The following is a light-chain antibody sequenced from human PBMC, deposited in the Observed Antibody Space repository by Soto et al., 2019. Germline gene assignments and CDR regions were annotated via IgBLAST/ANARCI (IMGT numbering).Light chain of an antibody. CDR1: QGISSY. CDR2: AAS. J-gene: IGKJ4*02. V-gene: IGKV1-9*01. Sequence: IQLTQSPSSLSASVGDRVTITCRASQGISSYLAWHQQKQGDAPKLLIYAASTLYGGVPSRLSGSGSGKDFARTFTNLQAEDLATYYCPQLGMYPSTFGGGTKVESK. CDR3: PQLGMYPST.